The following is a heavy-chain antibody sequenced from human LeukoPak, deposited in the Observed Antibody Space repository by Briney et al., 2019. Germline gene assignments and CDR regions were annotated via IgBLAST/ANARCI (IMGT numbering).Heavy chain of an antibody. CDR2: SSGSGGST. J-gene: IGHJ5*02. V-gene: IGHV3-23*01. Sequence: GGSLRLSCAASGFTFNSYAMSWVRQAPGKGLEWVSDSSGSGGSTYYADSVKGRFTISRDNSKNTLYLQMNSLRAEDTAVYYCAKKYSTGLDPWGQGTLVTVSS. D-gene: IGHD1-26*01. CDR1: GFTFNSYA. CDR3: AKKYSTGLDP.